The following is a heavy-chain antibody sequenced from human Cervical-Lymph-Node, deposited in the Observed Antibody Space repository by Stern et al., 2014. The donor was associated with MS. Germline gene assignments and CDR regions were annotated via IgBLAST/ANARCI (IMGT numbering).Heavy chain of an antibody. CDR3: GSSPATPSGYDRFDY. CDR2: IFPRDSNT. V-gene: IGHV5-51*03. J-gene: IGHJ4*02. CDR1: GYLFDDYW. D-gene: IGHD5-12*01. Sequence: VQLVESGAEVKKPGESLKISCEASGYLFDDYWIGWVRQMSGRGLELVAIIFPRDSNTRYSPSVQGQVTISADKSISTAYLQWSSLKPADTAFYYGGSSPATPSGYDRFDYWGQGALVTVSS.